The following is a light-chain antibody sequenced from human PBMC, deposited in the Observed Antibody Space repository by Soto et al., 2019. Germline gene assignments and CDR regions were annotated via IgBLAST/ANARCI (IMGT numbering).Light chain of an antibody. CDR3: QQYNSYTWT. V-gene: IGKV1-5*03. CDR1: QSISSW. Sequence: DIQMTQSPSTLSASVGDRVTITCGASQSISSWLDWYQQKPGKAPKLLIYKASSLESGVPSRLRGSGYGTELTLTISSMKNDDFETYYCQQYNSYTWTFGHGTQVDIK. CDR2: KAS. J-gene: IGKJ1*01.